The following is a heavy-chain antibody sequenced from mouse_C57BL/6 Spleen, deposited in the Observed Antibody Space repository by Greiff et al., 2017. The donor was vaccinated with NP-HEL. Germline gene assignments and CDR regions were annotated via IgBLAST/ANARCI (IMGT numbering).Heavy chain of an antibody. Sequence: VQLQQSGAELVKPGASVKISCKASGYAFSSYWMNWVKQRPGKGLEWIGQIYPGDGDTNYNGKFKGKATLTADKSSSTAYMQLSSLTSEDSAVYFCARGGSNPYWYFDVWGTGTTVTVSS. CDR3: ARGGSNPYWYFDV. D-gene: IGHD2-5*01. V-gene: IGHV1-80*01. CDR1: GYAFSSYW. J-gene: IGHJ1*03. CDR2: IYPGDGDT.